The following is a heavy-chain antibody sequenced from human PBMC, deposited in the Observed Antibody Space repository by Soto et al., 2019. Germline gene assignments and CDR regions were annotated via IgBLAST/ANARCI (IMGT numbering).Heavy chain of an antibody. CDR2: IYYSGST. V-gene: IGHV4-31*03. CDR1: GGSISSGDYY. Sequence: QVQLQESGPGLVKPSQTLSLTCTVSGGSISSGDYYWSWIRQLPGKGLEWIGYIYYSGSTYFNPSLKSRVSISVDTSKNQFSLKLSSVTAADTAVYSCARLLTDNYFDPWGQGTLVTVSS. J-gene: IGHJ5*02. CDR3: ARLLTDNYFDP. D-gene: IGHD3-16*01.